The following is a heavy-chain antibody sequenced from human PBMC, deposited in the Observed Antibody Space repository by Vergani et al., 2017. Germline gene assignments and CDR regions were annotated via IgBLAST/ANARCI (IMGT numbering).Heavy chain of an antibody. CDR3: ARGQYENSITMVRGGLDI. D-gene: IGHD3-10*01. Sequence: QVQLQESGPGLVKPSQTLSLTCTVSGGSISSGSYYWSWIRQPAGKGLEWIGRIYTSGSTNYNPSLKSRVTISVDTSKNQFSLKLSSVTAADTAVYYCARGQYENSITMVRGGLDIWGQGTMVTVSS. CDR2: IYTSGST. V-gene: IGHV4-61*02. CDR1: GGSISSGSYY. J-gene: IGHJ3*02.